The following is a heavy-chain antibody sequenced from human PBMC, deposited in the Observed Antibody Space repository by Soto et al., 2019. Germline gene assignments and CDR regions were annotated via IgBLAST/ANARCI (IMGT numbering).Heavy chain of an antibody. D-gene: IGHD3-22*01. V-gene: IGHV5-51*01. Sequence: PGESLKISCKGSGYSFTSYWIGWVRQMPGKGLEWMGIIYPGDSDTRYSPSFQGQVTISADKSISTAYLQWSSLKASDTAMYYCARLTPDYYDSSGYSLRRVAFDIWGQGTMVTVSS. CDR3: ARLTPDYYDSSGYSLRRVAFDI. CDR2: IYPGDSDT. CDR1: GYSFTSYW. J-gene: IGHJ3*02.